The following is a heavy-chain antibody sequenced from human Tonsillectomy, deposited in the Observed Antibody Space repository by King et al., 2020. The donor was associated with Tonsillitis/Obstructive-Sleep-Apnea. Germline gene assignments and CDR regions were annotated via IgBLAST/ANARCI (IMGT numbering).Heavy chain of an antibody. CDR2: VYYSGST. CDR1: GGSISSSSYY. CDR3: ARQYCGCDCYQNDGFDI. Sequence: LQLQESGPGLVKPSETLSLTCTVSGGSISSSSYYWGWIRQPPGKGLEWIGSVYYSGSTHYNPSLRSRVTISVETSKKKFSLKLSSVTAADTAVYYCARQYCGCDCYQNDGFDIWGQGTMVTVSS. V-gene: IGHV4-39*01. J-gene: IGHJ3*02. D-gene: IGHD2-21*01.